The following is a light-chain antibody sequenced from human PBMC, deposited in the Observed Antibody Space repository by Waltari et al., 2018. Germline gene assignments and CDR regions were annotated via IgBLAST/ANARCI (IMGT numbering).Light chain of an antibody. CDR2: WAS. V-gene: IGKV4-1*01. J-gene: IGKJ1*01. CDR3: QQYYRSRT. Sequence: DIVMTQSPDSPAVSLGEGATNDCKSSQSVFYRSDNKNDQAWYQHKPGQPPKLRFYWASTRGSGVPDRFSASGSGTDCTLTINNLQAEDVAVYYCQQYYRSRTFGQGTKVEIK. CDR1: QSVFYRSDNKND.